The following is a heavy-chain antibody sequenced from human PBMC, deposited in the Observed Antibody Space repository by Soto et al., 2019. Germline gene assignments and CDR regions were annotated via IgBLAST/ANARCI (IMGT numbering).Heavy chain of an antibody. Sequence: QLQLQESGPGLVKPSETLSLTCTVSGGSISSSPYYWAWIRQPPGKGLQWIGNIYYNGNTFYNPSLRSRVTISIDTSKSQFSLGLSSGTAADTAVYYCARHGPLTNNWNQLNCWGQGTLVTVSS. CDR3: ARHGPLTNNWNQLNC. CDR1: GGSISSSPYY. V-gene: IGHV4-39*01. J-gene: IGHJ4*02. CDR2: IYYNGNT. D-gene: IGHD1-1*01.